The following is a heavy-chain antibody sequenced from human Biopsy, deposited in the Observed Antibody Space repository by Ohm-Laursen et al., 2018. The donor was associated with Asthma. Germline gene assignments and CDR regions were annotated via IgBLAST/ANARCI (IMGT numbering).Heavy chain of an antibody. V-gene: IGHV1-24*01. J-gene: IGHJ4*02. CDR3: ASDFPKDYVRYNFQF. CDR1: GGTFSNFA. Sequence: GASVKVSCKPPGGTFSNFAISWVRQAPGQGLEWMGGHDHEEGGTVNARRFQGRVTMNEDTSTDTAYMELSSLSSDDTAVYYCASDFPKDYVRYNFQFWGQGTLVTVSS. D-gene: IGHD4-17*01. CDR2: HDHEEGGT.